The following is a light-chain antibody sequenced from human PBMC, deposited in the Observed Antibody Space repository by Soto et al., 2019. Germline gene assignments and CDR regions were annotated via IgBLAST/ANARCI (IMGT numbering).Light chain of an antibody. CDR2: AAS. CDR3: QQSYSTPLT. V-gene: IGKV1-39*01. CDR1: QSIGRA. Sequence: DIQLTQSTSSLFASVGHRVTITCRASQSIGRALNWYQQKPGKAPKLLIYAASSLQSGVPSRFSGSGSGTDFTLTISSLQPEDFATYYCQQSYSTPLTFGGGTKVDIK. J-gene: IGKJ4*01.